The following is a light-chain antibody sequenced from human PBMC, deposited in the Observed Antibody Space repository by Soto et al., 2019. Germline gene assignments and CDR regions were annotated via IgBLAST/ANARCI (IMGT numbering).Light chain of an antibody. J-gene: IGKJ1*01. V-gene: IGKV1-5*01. CDR1: QNINNW. CDR3: QQYYSSHPGT. CDR2: DAS. Sequence: IQMTQSPPTLSASVGDRVTITYRASQNINNWLAWYQQKPGQAPKLLISDASTLESGVPLRFRGSGTGTQFTLVISRLRPDDFATYYCQQYYSSHPGTFGRGTKVEI.